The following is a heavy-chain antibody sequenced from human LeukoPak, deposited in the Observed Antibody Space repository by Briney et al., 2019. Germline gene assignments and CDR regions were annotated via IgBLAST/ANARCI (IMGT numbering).Heavy chain of an antibody. V-gene: IGHV3-23*01. CDR3: LRGDRRDY. CDR1: GFTFSTYA. J-gene: IGHJ4*02. CDR2: ISGSDDGT. Sequence: GGSLRLSCAASGFTFSTYAMSWVRQIPGKGLEWVSAISGSDDGTYYADSVKGRFTISRDNAKDSLYLQMNSLRVEDTAVYYCLRGDRRDYWGQGTLVTVSS.